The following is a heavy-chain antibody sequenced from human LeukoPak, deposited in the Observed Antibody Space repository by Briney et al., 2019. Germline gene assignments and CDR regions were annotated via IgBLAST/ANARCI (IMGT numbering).Heavy chain of an antibody. CDR1: GGSISTYY. V-gene: IGHV4-4*07. Sequence: PSETLSLTCTVSGGSISTYYWSWIRQPAGKGLEWIGRIYITGNTNYNPSLKSRVTMSVDTSKNQFSLKLSSVTAADTAVYHCTRDHGTHFDYWGQGTLVTVSS. J-gene: IGHJ4*02. D-gene: IGHD1-1*01. CDR2: IYITGNT. CDR3: TRDHGTHFDY.